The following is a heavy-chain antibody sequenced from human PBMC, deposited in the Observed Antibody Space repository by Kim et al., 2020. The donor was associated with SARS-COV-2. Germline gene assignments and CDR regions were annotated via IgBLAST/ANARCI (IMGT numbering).Heavy chain of an antibody. CDR3: ARDAEGVTTVVTPKAFDI. V-gene: IGHV3-21*01. CDR2: ISSSSSYI. CDR1: GFTFSSYS. Sequence: GGSLRLSCAASGFTFSSYSMNWVRQAPGKGLEWVSSISSSSSYIYYADSVKGRFTISRDNAKNSLYLQMNSLRAEDTAVYYCARDAEGVTTVVTPKAFDIWGQGTMVTVSS. J-gene: IGHJ3*02. D-gene: IGHD4-17*01.